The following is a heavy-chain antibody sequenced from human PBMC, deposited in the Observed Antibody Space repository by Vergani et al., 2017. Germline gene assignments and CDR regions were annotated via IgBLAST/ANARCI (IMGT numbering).Heavy chain of an antibody. V-gene: IGHV3-74*01. D-gene: IGHD6-6*01. CDR1: GFTFSSYW. J-gene: IGHJ6*03. CDR2: INSDGSST. CDR3: ARDTPEYSSPSLSYYYYYMDV. Sequence: EVQLVESGGGLVQPGRSLRLSCVASGFTFSSYWMHWVRQAPGKGLVWVSRINSDGSSTSYADSVKGRFTISRDNAKNTLYLQMNSLRAEDTAVYYCARDTPEYSSPSLSYYYYYMDVWGKGTTVTVSS.